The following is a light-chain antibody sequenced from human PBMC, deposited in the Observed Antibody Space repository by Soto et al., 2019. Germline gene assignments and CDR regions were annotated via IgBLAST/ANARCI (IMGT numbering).Light chain of an antibody. Sequence: QSALTQPASVSGSPGQSITISCTGTSSDVGSYNFVSWYQHHAGTAPKLIIYQVTNRPSGVSDRFSASKSGDTASLTISELQAEDEAIYYCSSYTGFSTDILFGGVTKVTVL. V-gene: IGLV2-14*01. CDR3: SSYTGFSTDIL. CDR1: SSDVGSYNF. J-gene: IGLJ2*01. CDR2: QVT.